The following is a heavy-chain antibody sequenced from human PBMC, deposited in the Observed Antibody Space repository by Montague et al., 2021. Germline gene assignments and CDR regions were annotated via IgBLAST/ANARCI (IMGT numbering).Heavy chain of an antibody. D-gene: IGHD5-24*01. CDR1: GNSVSSNDAT. CDR2: TYYRSKWYN. J-gene: IGHJ5*02. V-gene: IGHV6-1*01. Sequence: CATSGNSVSSNDATRNWIRQSPSRGLEWLGRTYYRSKWYNEYAISVKSRITVNPDTSKNQFSLLLNSVTPEDTAVYYCARGWQKRFDPWGQGTLVTVSS. CDR3: ARGWQKRFDP.